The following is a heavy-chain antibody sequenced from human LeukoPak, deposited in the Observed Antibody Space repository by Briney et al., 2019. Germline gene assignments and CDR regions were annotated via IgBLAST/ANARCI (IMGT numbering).Heavy chain of an antibody. J-gene: IGHJ2*01. D-gene: IGHD6-19*01. CDR2: INTNTGNP. Sequence: ASVKVSCKASGYTFTSYAMNWVRQAPGQGLEWMGWINTNTGNPTYAQGFTGRFVFSLDTSVSTAYLQISSLKAEDTAVYYCARDALQWLDWYFDLWGRGILVTVSS. CDR3: ARDALQWLDWYFDL. V-gene: IGHV7-4-1*02. CDR1: GYTFTSYA.